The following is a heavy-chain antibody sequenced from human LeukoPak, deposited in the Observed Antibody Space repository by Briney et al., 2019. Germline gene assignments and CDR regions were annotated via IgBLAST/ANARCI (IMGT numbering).Heavy chain of an antibody. D-gene: IGHD3-16*01. CDR1: GFTFSSYA. CDR3: AREGLGAFDI. V-gene: IGHV3-30*02. J-gene: IGHJ3*02. Sequence: GGSLRLSCAASGFTFSSYAMHWVRQAPGKGLEWVALIRYDGDNKQYADSVKGRFTISRDNSKNTLYLQINSLRAEDTAVYYCAREGLGAFDIWGQGTMVTVSS. CDR2: IRYDGDNK.